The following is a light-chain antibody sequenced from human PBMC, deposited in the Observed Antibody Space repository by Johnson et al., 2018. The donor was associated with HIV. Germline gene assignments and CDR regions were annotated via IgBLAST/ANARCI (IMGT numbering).Light chain of an antibody. CDR3: GTWDSSLRAGV. V-gene: IGLV1-51*02. CDR1: SSNLGSNY. J-gene: IGLJ1*01. CDR2: ENN. Sequence: VLTQSPSVSAAPGQKVTISCSGSSSNLGSNYVSWYQQLPGTAPKLLIYENNKRPSGIPDRFSGSNSGPSATLGITGLQTGDEADYYCGTWDSSLRAGVFGSGTKVTVL.